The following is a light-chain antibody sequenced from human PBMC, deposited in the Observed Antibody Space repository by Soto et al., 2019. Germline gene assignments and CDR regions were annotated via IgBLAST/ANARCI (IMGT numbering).Light chain of an antibody. CDR2: ANK. CDR3: QSYDSTLNASYV. V-gene: IGLV1-40*01. J-gene: IGLJ1*01. Sequence: QSVLTQPPSVSGAPGQRVTISCAGGSSNIGAGFEVHWYQHLPGTAPRLLIYANKNRPSGVPDRFSGSKSGTSASLAITGLQAEDEADYYCQSYDSTLNASYVFGSGTKVTVL. CDR1: SSNIGAGFE.